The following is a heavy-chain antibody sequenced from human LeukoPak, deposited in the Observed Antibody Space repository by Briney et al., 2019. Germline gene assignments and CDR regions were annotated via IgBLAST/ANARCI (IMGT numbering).Heavy chain of an antibody. D-gene: IGHD7-27*01. Sequence: PGGSLRLSCAASGFTFDDYGMNWVRQAPGKGLEWVSSINRNGGSTGYADSVKGRFTISRDNAKNSLYLQMNSLRAEDTALYYCARGINWVDYWGQGTLVTVSS. CDR1: GFTFDDYG. CDR3: ARGINWVDY. J-gene: IGHJ4*02. V-gene: IGHV3-20*04. CDR2: INRNGGST.